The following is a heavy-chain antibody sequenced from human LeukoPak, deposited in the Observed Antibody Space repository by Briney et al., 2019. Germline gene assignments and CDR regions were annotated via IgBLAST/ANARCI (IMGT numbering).Heavy chain of an antibody. J-gene: IGHJ4*02. V-gene: IGHV3-30-3*01. D-gene: IGHD1-1*01. CDR1: GFTFSSYA. CDR3: VSGLHNNTWQPGDY. Sequence: GGSLRLSCVASGFTFSSYAMHWVRQAPGQGLECLAVISYDGTNKFYADSVKGRFTSSRDNSKNTLYLQMSSLRSEDTAFYFCVSGLHNNTWQPGDYWGQGTLVTVSS. CDR2: ISYDGTNK.